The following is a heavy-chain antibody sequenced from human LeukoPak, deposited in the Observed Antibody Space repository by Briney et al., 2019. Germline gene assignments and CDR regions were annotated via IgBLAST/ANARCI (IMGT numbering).Heavy chain of an antibody. CDR2: INPNSGGT. V-gene: IGHV1-2*02. CDR3: ARDLEYYYGSGSYKGPDY. D-gene: IGHD3-10*01. CDR1: GYTFTGYY. Sequence: ASVTVSCKASGYTFTGYYMHWVRQAPGQGLEWMGWINPNSGGTNYAQKFQGRVTMTRDTSISTAYMELSRLRSDDTAVYYCARDLEYYYGSGSYKGPDYWGQGTLVTVSS. J-gene: IGHJ4*02.